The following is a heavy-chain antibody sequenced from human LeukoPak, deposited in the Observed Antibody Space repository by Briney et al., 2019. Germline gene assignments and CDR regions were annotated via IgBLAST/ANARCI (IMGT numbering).Heavy chain of an antibody. D-gene: IGHD3-10*01. J-gene: IGHJ6*03. CDR2: IIPIFGTA. CDR3: ASLMVRGYYYYMDV. V-gene: IGHV1-69*05. Sequence: SVKVSCKASGGTFSSYAISWVRQAPGQGLEWMGGIIPIFGTANYAQKFQGRVTITTDESTSTAYMELSSLRSEDTAVYYCASLMVRGYYYYMDVWGKGTTVTVS. CDR1: GGTFSSYA.